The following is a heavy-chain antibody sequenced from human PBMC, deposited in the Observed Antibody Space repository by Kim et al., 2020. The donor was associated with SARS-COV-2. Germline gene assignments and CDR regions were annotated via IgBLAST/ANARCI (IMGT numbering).Heavy chain of an antibody. Sequence: ASVKVSCKASGYTFTSYCLHWVRQAPGQSLEWMGWIDVANTNTHYSENFQGRVTISRDTSATTVYIELSSLRSEDTAVYYCARDGRSVDYYFDYWGQGTLLTVSS. CDR1: GYTFTSYC. CDR3: ARDGRSVDYYFDY. CDR2: IDVANTNT. J-gene: IGHJ4*02. V-gene: IGHV1-3*01.